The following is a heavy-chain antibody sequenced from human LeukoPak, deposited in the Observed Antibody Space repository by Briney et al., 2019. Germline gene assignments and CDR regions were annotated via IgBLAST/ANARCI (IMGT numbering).Heavy chain of an antibody. D-gene: IGHD3-22*01. CDR2: IYYSGST. V-gene: IGHV4-39*07. CDR1: GGSISSSSYY. Sequence: SETLSLTCTVSGGSISSSSYYWGWIRQPPGKGLEWIGSIYYSGSTYYNPSLKSRVTISVDTSKNQFSLKLSSVTAADTAVYYCARFLSGYCKPWGQGTLVTVSS. CDR3: ARFLSGYCKP. J-gene: IGHJ5*02.